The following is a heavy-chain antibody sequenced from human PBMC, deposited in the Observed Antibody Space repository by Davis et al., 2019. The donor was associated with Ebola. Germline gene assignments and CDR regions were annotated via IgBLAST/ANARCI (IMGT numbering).Heavy chain of an antibody. CDR3: ATWELSSSWHYFDY. Sequence: GGSLRLSCAASGFTFSSYAMSWVRQAPGKGLEWVSAISGSGGSTSYADSVKGRFTISRDNAKNSLYLQTNSLRDEDTAVYYCATWELSSSWHYFDYWGQGTLVTVSS. J-gene: IGHJ4*02. CDR1: GFTFSSYA. CDR2: ISGSGGST. D-gene: IGHD6-13*01. V-gene: IGHV3-23*01.